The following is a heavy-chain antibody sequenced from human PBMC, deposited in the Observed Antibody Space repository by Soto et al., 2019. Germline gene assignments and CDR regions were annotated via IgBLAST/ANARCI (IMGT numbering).Heavy chain of an antibody. CDR2: IRSKANSYAT. V-gene: IGHV3-73*02. D-gene: IGHD4-4*01. CDR3: TRRVPSNYGHYFDY. CDR1: GFTFSGSA. J-gene: IGHJ4*02. Sequence: EVQLVESGGGLVQPGGSLKLSCAASGFTFSGSAMHWVRQASGKGLEWVGRIRSKANSYATAYAASVKGRFTISRDDSKNTAYLQMNSLKTEDTAMYYCTRRVPSNYGHYFDYWGQGTLVTVSS.